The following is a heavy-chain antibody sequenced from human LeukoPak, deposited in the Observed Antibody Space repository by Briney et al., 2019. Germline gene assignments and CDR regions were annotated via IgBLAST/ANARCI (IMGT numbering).Heavy chain of an antibody. D-gene: IGHD3-22*01. J-gene: IGHJ4*02. Sequence: SETLSLTCTVSGGSISSYYWSWIRQPPGKGLEWIGYIYYSGSTNYNPSLKSRVTISVDTSKNQFTLKLSSVTAADTAVYYCAGASYDSSGVHWGQGTLVTVSS. CDR2: IYYSGST. V-gene: IGHV4-59*01. CDR1: GGSISSYY. CDR3: AGASYDSSGVH.